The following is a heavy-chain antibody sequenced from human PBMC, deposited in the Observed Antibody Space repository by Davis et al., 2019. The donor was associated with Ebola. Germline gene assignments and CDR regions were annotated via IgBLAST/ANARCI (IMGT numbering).Heavy chain of an antibody. J-gene: IGHJ4*02. V-gene: IGHV4-34*01. Sequence: MPGGSLRLSCAVYGGSFSGYYWSWIRQPPGKGLEWIGEINHSGSTNYNPSLKSRVTISVDMSKNQFSLKLTSVTAADTALYYCARVLGNGDLLLDYWGQGTLVTVSS. CDR1: GGSFSGYY. CDR2: INHSGST. D-gene: IGHD4-17*01. CDR3: ARVLGNGDLLLDY.